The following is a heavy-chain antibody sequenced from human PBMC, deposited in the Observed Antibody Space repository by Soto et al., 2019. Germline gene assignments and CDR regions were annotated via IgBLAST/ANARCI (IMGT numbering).Heavy chain of an antibody. Sequence: SGGSLRLSCAASGFTFSSYGMHWVRQAPGKGLEWVAVISYDGSNKYYADSVKGRFTISRDNSKNTLYLQMNSLRAEDTAVYYCAKGATVTTIDYWGQGTLVTVSS. J-gene: IGHJ4*02. V-gene: IGHV3-30*18. CDR2: ISYDGSNK. CDR1: GFTFSSYG. D-gene: IGHD4-17*01. CDR3: AKGATVTTIDY.